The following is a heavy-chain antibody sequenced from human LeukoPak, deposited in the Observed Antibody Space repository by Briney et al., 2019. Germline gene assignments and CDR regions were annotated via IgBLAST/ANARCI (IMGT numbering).Heavy chain of an antibody. V-gene: IGHV3-23*01. CDR1: GFTFSSYA. CDR2: ISGCGGST. D-gene: IGHD2-15*01. J-gene: IGHJ5*02. Sequence: PGGSLRLSCAASGFTFSSYAMSWVRLAPGQGMEWVSAISGCGGSTYYADSVKGRFTISRDNSKNTLYLQMNSLRSEDTAVYYCAKGSRVVVVAATPNWFDPWGQGTLVTVSS. CDR3: AKGSRVVVVAATPNWFDP.